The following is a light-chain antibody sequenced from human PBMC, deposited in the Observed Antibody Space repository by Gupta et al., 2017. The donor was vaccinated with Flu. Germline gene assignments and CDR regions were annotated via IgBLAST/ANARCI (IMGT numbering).Light chain of an antibody. CDR3: RQGKEFPHT. V-gene: IGKV2-24*01. CDR1: QSLVHRDGNTY. Sequence: IVMTQTPLSSPVTLGQPASISCRSSQSLVHRDGNTYLSWLHQRPGQPPRLLISRISNRFSGVPDRFSGSGAGTDFTLKISRVEADDVGVYYCRQGKEFPHTFGQGTKLEIK. CDR2: RIS. J-gene: IGKJ2*01.